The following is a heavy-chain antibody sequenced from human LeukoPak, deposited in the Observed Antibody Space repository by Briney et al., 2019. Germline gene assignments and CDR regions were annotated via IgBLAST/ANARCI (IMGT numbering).Heavy chain of an antibody. J-gene: IGHJ5*02. V-gene: IGHV4-59*01. CDR1: GGSICSYY. CDR3: ARARLITMSQIDP. CDR2: IYYSGST. Sequence: PSETLSLTCTVSGGSICSYYWSCILQPPGKGLEWIGYIYYSGSTNYNPSLKSRVTISVDTSKNQFSLKLSSVTAADTAVYYCARARLITMSQIDPWGQGNLVTVSS. D-gene: IGHD3-10*02.